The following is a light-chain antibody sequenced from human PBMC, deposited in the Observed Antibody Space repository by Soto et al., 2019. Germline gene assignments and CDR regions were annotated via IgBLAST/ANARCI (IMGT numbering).Light chain of an antibody. CDR2: GAS. V-gene: IGKV3-20*01. Sequence: EIVLTQSPGTLSLSVGERATLSCRASQSVTSSYLAWYQQKPGQAPTVLIYGASSRATGISDRFSGSGSGTDFTLTISSLEPEDFAVYYCQRYDTTPTFGQGTKVDIK. CDR1: QSVTSSY. CDR3: QRYDTTPT. J-gene: IGKJ1*01.